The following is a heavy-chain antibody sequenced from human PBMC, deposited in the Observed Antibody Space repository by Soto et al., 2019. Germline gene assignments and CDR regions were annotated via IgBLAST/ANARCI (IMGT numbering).Heavy chain of an antibody. CDR2: INHSGST. Sequence: SETLSLTCAVYGGSFSGYYWSWIRQPPGKGLEWIGEINHSGSTNYNPSLKSRVTISVDTSKNQFSLKLSSVTAADTAVYYCARGRGSSGVVRYYYYGMDVWGQGTTVTVSS. CDR3: ARGRGSSGVVRYYYYGMDV. D-gene: IGHD6-6*01. V-gene: IGHV4-34*01. J-gene: IGHJ6*02. CDR1: GGSFSGYY.